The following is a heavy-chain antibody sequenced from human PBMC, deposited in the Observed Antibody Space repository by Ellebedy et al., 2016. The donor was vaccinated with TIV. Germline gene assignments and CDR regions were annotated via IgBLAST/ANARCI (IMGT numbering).Heavy chain of an antibody. CDR1: GFTFSSYA. Sequence: GGSLRLSCAASGFTFSSYAMNWVRQAPGKGLEWVSTISGSGGTTYYADSVKGRFTISRDNSKNTLYLQMSSLKTEDTAVYYCTTGSVEGYWGHGTLVSVSP. D-gene: IGHD5-24*01. CDR2: ISGSGGTT. V-gene: IGHV3-23*01. J-gene: IGHJ4*01. CDR3: TTGSVEGY.